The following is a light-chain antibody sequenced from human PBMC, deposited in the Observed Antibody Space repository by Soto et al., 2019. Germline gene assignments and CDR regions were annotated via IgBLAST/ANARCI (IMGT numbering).Light chain of an antibody. Sequence: DVQFTQSPSFVSAYVLDRVTITCRASQGISSYLAWYQQKPGKAPNLLIHTASTLHSGVPSRFSGSGSGTEFTLTISSLQPEDFATYYCQQRHSYPITFDQGTRLEIK. J-gene: IGKJ5*01. CDR2: TAS. CDR1: QGISSY. CDR3: QQRHSYPIT. V-gene: IGKV1-9*01.